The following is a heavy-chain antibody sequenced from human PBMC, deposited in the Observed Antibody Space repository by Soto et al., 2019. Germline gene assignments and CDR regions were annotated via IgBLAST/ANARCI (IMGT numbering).Heavy chain of an antibody. J-gene: IGHJ4*02. CDR3: VRDQGVPVTT. D-gene: IGHD6-19*01. CDR1: GFTVCSNY. V-gene: IGHV3-53*01. Sequence: EVQVLESGGGLIQPGGSLRLSCAASGFTVCSNYMNWVRQAPGKGLEWISVVFTDGGTIYADSVKGRFTISRDISKNMLFLQMNSLRAEDTAVYYCVRDQGVPVTTWGQGTLVTVSS. CDR2: VFTDGGT.